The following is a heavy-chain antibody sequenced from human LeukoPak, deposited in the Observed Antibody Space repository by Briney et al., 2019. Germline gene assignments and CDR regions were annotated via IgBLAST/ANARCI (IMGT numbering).Heavy chain of an antibody. Sequence: ASVKVSCKASGGTFSSYAISWVRQVPGQGLEWMGRIIPIFGTANYARKFQGRVTITTDESTSTAYMELSSLRSEDTAVYYCARGSGDGYFDYWGQGTLVTVSS. V-gene: IGHV1-69*05. D-gene: IGHD4-17*01. CDR1: GGTFSSYA. CDR2: IIPIFGTA. J-gene: IGHJ4*02. CDR3: ARGSGDGYFDY.